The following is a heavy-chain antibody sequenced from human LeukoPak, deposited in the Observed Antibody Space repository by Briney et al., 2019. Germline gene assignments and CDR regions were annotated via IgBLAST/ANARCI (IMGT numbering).Heavy chain of an antibody. CDR3: AAGGYHDY. J-gene: IGHJ4*02. V-gene: IGHV4-39*07. Sequence: SETLSLTCTVSGGSINTPNYYWGWIRQTPGKGLEWIGNIFYSGGTYYNPSLKSRVTISVDTSKNQFSLKLSSVTAADTAVYYCAAGGYHDYWGQGTLVTVSS. CDR2: IFYSGGT. CDR1: GGSINTPNYY. D-gene: IGHD3-22*01.